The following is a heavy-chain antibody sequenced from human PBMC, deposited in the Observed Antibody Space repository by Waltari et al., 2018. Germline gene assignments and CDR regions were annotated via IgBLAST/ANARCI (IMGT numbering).Heavy chain of an antibody. CDR1: GSIRSSNW. D-gene: IGHD6-13*01. CDR3: ARGIAAAGTGPRHGIFDP. V-gene: IGHV4-4*02. CDR2: IYHSGST. Sequence: GSIRSSNWWSWVRQPPGKGLEWIGEIYHSGSTNYNPSLKSRVTISVDKSKNQFSLKLSSVTAADTAVYYCARGIAAAGTGPRHGIFDPWGQGTLVTVSS. J-gene: IGHJ5*02.